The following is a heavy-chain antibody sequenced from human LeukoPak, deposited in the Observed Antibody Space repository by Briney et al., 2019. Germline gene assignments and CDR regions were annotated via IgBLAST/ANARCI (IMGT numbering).Heavy chain of an antibody. CDR3: AKIRIAARREPYYFDY. Sequence: GGSQRLSCAASGFTFSSYGMHSVRQAPGKGLEWVAFIRYDGSNKYYADSVKGRFTISRDNSKNTLYLQMNSLRAEDTAVYYCAKIRIAARREPYYFDYWGQGTLVTVSS. CDR1: GFTFSSYG. V-gene: IGHV3-30*02. D-gene: IGHD6-6*01. CDR2: IRYDGSNK. J-gene: IGHJ4*02.